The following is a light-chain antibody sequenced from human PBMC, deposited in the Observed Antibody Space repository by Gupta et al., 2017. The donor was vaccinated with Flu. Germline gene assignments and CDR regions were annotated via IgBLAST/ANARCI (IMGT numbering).Light chain of an antibody. CDR2: TAY. CDR3: AALDDSLKGLI. CDR1: NSNIAINT. V-gene: IGLV1-44*01. J-gene: IGLJ1*01. Sequence: VTISYSGSNSNIAINTVTSDQQLPGTSPKLLIYTAYQRPSGVPDRFSGTNSGTSASLAISGLQSEAEADYYCAALDDSLKGLIFGSGTEFTVL.